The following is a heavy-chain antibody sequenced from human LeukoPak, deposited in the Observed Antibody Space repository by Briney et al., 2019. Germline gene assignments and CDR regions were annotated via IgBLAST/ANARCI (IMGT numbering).Heavy chain of an antibody. D-gene: IGHD1-26*01. Sequence: PSETLSLTCTVSGGSISSSNYYWGWIRQPPGKGLEWIGSIYYSGSTYYNPSLKSRVTISVDTSKNQFSLKLSSVTAADTAVYYCARGSYKDPIDYWGQGTLVTVSS. CDR1: GGSISSSNYY. CDR2: IYYSGST. J-gene: IGHJ4*02. V-gene: IGHV4-39*01. CDR3: ARGSYKDPIDY.